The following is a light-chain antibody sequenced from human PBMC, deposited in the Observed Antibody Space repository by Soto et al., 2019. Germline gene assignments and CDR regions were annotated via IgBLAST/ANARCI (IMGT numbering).Light chain of an antibody. J-gene: IGLJ2*01. CDR3: QSYHSGNVV. CDR2: EDN. CDR1: SGSIASNY. V-gene: IGLV6-57*04. Sequence: NFMLTQPHSVSESPGKTVTISCTRSSGSIASNYVQWYQQRPGSAPTPVIYEDNERPSGVPDRFSGSIDNSSNSASLTISGLKTDDEADYYCQSYHSGNVVFGGGTKVTVL.